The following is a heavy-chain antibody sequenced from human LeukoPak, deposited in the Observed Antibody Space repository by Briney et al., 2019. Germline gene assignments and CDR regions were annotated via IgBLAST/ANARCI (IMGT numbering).Heavy chain of an antibody. CDR2: ISSSSSYI. CDR1: GFTFSSYS. CDR3: AKEESTQLDP. Sequence: PGGSLRLSCAASGFTFSSYSMNWVRQAPGKGLEWVSSISSSSSYIYYADSVKGRFTISRDNSKNTLFLQMNSLRAADTAVYFCAKEESTQLDPWGQGTLVTVSS. D-gene: IGHD5/OR15-5a*01. V-gene: IGHV3-21*04. J-gene: IGHJ5*02.